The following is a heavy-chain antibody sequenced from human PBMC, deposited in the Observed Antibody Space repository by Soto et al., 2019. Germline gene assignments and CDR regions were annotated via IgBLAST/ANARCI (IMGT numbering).Heavy chain of an antibody. V-gene: IGHV4-59*08. CDR1: GGSISSYY. CDR2: IYYSGST. D-gene: IGHD2-15*01. CDR3: ARWVAATRTRLDP. J-gene: IGHJ5*02. Sequence: SSETLSLTCTVSGGSISSYYWSWIRQPPGKGLEWIGYIYYSGSTNYNPSLKSRVTISVDTSKNQFSLKLSSVTAADTAVYYCARWVAATRTRLDPWGQGTLVTVSS.